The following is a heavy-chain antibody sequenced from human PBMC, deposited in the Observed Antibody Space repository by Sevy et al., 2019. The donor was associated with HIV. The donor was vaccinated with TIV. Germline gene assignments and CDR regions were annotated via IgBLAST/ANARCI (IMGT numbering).Heavy chain of an antibody. CDR2: IYYSGIT. J-gene: IGHJ4*02. Sequence: SETLSLTCTVSGDSFSGYYWTWIRQPPGKGLEWMGYIYYSGITNYNPSLKSRVTISVDTSKNQFSLKLNSVTATDTAVYICAAGIAVNGFDYWGQGTLVTVSS. D-gene: IGHD6-19*01. CDR3: AAGIAVNGFDY. V-gene: IGHV4-59*12. CDR1: GDSFSGYY.